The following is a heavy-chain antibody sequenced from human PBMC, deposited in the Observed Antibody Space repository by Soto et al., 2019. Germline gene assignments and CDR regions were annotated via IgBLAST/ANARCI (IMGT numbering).Heavy chain of an antibody. CDR2: ISGSGGST. CDR1: GFTFSSYA. Sequence: GGSLRLSCAASGFTFSSYAMSWVRQAPGKGLEWVSAISGSGGSTYYADSVKGRFTISRDNSKNTLYLQMNSLRAEDTAVYYCAKENDYGDLYYYYYYMDVWGKGTTVTVSS. J-gene: IGHJ6*03. CDR3: AKENDYGDLYYYYYYMDV. D-gene: IGHD4-17*01. V-gene: IGHV3-23*01.